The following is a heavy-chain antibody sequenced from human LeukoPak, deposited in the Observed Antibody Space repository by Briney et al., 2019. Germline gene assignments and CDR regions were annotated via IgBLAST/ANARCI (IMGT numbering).Heavy chain of an antibody. J-gene: IGHJ4*02. D-gene: IGHD2-21*02. Sequence: PSETLSLTCTVSGGSISSYYWSWIRQPPGKGLEWIGFIYYSGSTNYNPSLKSRVTISLDSSKTQFSLKLSSVTAADTAVYYCARQVLDCGGDCYIFDYWGQGTLVTVSS. CDR2: IYYSGST. V-gene: IGHV4-59*08. CDR3: ARQVLDCGGDCYIFDY. CDR1: GGSISSYY.